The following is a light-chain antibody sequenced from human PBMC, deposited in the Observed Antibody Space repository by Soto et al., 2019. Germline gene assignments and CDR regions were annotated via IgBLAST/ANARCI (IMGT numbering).Light chain of an antibody. J-gene: IGLJ2*01. CDR1: SSDVGGYDS. CDR3: SSYTSSNTLEGI. V-gene: IGLV2-14*03. CDR2: DVS. Sequence: QSALTQPASVSGSPGQSITISCTGISSDVGGYDSVSWYQHHPGKAPKLMIYDVSNRPSGISNRFSDSKSGNTASLTISGLRAEDEADYYCSSYTSSNTLEGIFGGGTKVTVL.